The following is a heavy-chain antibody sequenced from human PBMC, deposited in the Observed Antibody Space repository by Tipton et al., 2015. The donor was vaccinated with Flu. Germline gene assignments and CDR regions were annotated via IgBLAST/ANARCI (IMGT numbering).Heavy chain of an antibody. CDR1: GFTFSSYD. J-gene: IGHJ4*02. CDR2: IRYDGSYK. D-gene: IGHD3-16*01. CDR3: AKDHYSGGFDY. Sequence: SLRLSCAASGFTFSSYDMNWVRQAPGKGLEWVAIIRYDGSYKYYAESVKGRFTISRDNSKNTLYLQVDSLRAEDTAVYYCAKDHYSGGFDYWGQGTLVTVSS. V-gene: IGHV3-30*02.